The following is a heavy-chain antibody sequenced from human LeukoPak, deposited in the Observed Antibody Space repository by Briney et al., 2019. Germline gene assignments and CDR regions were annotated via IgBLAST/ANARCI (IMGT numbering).Heavy chain of an antibody. CDR1: GYTFITYY. Sequence: ASVKVSCKASGYTFITYYIHWVRQAPGQGLEWMGIINPSGGTTSYAQKFQGRVTMTRDTSTSTVYMELSSLRSDDTAMYYCARESPPNWFDPWGQGTLVTVSS. J-gene: IGHJ5*02. V-gene: IGHV1-46*01. CDR2: INPSGGTT. CDR3: ARESPPNWFDP.